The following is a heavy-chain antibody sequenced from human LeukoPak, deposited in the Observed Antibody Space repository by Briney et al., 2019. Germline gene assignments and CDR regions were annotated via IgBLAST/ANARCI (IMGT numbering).Heavy chain of an antibody. CDR2: ISGSGGST. V-gene: IGHV3-23*01. CDR1: GFTFSSYA. D-gene: IGHD4-17*01. CDR3: AKADYGDYWVYFDY. J-gene: IGHJ4*02. Sequence: GGSLRLSCAASGFTFSSYAMSWVRQAPGTGLEWVSAISGSGGSTYYADSVKGRFTISRDNSKNTLYLQMNSLRAEDTAVYYCAKADYGDYWVYFDYWGQGTLVTVSS.